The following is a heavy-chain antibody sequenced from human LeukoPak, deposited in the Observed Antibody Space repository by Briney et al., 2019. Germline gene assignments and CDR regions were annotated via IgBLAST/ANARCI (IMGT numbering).Heavy chain of an antibody. V-gene: IGHV4-34*01. CDR3: ASHRTYYFDY. Sequence: SETLSLTCAVYGGSFSGYYWSWIRQPPGKGLEWIGEINHSGSTNYNPSLKSRVTISVDTSKNQFSLKLSSVTAADTAVYYCASHRTYYFDYWGQGTLVTVSS. J-gene: IGHJ4*02. CDR2: INHSGST. CDR1: GGSFSGYY.